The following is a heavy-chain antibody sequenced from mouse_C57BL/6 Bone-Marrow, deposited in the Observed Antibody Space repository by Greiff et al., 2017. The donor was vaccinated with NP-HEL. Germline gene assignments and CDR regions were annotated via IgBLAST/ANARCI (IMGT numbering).Heavy chain of an antibody. D-gene: IGHD1-1*01. CDR3: ARQNYGRFDY. J-gene: IGHJ2*01. CDR1: GFTFSSYT. Sequence: DVKLVESGGGLVKPGGSLKLSCAASGFTFSSYTMSWVRQTPEKRLEWVATISGGGGNTYYPDSVKGRFTISRDNAKNTLYLQMSSLRSEDTALYYCARQNYGRFDYWGQGTTLTVSS. V-gene: IGHV5-9*01. CDR2: ISGGGGNT.